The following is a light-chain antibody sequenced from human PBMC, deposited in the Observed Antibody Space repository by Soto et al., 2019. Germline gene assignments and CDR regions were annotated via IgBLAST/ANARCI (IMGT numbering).Light chain of an antibody. Sequence: EILMTQSPATLSVSPEERVTLSCRASQTISSNLAWYQQKPGQAPRLLIYGSSIRATGISARFSGSGSGTEFTLTISSLQSEDLAVYYCQQYNNWPRAFGQGTKV. V-gene: IGKV3-15*01. CDR3: QQYNNWPRA. CDR1: QTISSN. CDR2: GSS. J-gene: IGKJ1*01.